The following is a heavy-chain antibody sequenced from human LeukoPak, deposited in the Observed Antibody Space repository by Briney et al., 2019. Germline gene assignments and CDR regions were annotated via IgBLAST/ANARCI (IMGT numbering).Heavy chain of an antibody. D-gene: IGHD6-6*01. J-gene: IGHJ4*02. CDR2: ISSSGSTI. CDR3: ARDRSIAARPDY. Sequence: PGGSLRLSCAASGFTFSSYEMNWVRQAPGKGLEWVSYISSSGSTIYYADSVKGRFTISRDNAKNSLYLQMNSLRAEDTAVYYCARDRSIAARPDYWGQGTLVTVSS. V-gene: IGHV3-48*03. CDR1: GFTFSSYE.